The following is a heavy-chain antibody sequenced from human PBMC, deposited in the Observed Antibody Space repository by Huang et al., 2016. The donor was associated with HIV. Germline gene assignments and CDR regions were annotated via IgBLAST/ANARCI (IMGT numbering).Heavy chain of an antibody. CDR3: AKESRWFSDFDQ. D-gene: IGHD2-15*01. CDR2: ISYDGRSD. V-gene: IGHV3-30*18. J-gene: IGHJ5*02. Sequence: QVQLVESGGGVVQPGTSLRLSCAAAGFIFRNFGMHWVRQAPGKGREGVAVISYDGRSDRDSDSVKGRFTISRDNDKNTLSLEMNRLRHDDTAVYYCAKESRWFSDFDQWGQGTLVTVSS. CDR1: GFIFRNFG.